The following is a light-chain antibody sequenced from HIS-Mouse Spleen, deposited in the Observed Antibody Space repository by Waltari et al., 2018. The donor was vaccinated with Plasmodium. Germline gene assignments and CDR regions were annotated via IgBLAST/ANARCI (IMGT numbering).Light chain of an antibody. CDR1: ALPKKY. V-gene: IGLV3-10*01. Sequence: YELTQPPSVSVSPGQTARITCAGDALPKKYAYWYQQKSGQAPVLIIYEDSKRPSGIPERFSGSSSGTMATLTISGAQVEDEADYYCYSTDSSGNHRVFGGGTKLTVL. CDR3: YSTDSSGNHRV. J-gene: IGLJ3*02. CDR2: EDS.